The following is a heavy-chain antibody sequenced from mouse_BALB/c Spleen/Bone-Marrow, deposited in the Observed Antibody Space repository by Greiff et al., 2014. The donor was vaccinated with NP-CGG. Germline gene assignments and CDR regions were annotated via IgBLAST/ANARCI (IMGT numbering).Heavy chain of an antibody. CDR2: IDPHYGGT. CDR3: AIFSITTVVKCY. D-gene: IGHD1-1*01. CDR1: GYSFTGYN. V-gene: IGHV1-39*01. Sequence: EVQLQESGPELEKPGASVKISCKASGYSFTGYNMNWVKQSNGKSLEWIGNIDPHYGGTSYNQKFKGKATLTVDKSSSTAYMQLKSLTSEDSAVYYWAIFSITTVVKCYWGQGTTLTVSS. J-gene: IGHJ2*01.